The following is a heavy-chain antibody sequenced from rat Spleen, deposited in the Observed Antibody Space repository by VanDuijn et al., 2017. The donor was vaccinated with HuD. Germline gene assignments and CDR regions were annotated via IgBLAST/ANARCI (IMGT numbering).Heavy chain of an antibody. CDR2: INSEGTT. Sequence: EVQLQESGPGLVKPSQSLSLTCSVTGYSITSSYRWNWIRKFPGNKLEWMGYINSEGTTNYNPSVKSRISSTRDTSKNQFFLQVNSVTTEDTATYYCARDNNYKAYWGQGVMVTVSS. CDR1: GYSITSSYR. J-gene: IGHJ2*01. V-gene: IGHV3-3*01. CDR3: ARDNNYKAY. D-gene: IGHD1-10*01.